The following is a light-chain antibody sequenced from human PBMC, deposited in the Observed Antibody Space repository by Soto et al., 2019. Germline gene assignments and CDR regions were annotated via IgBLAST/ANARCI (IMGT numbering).Light chain of an antibody. Sequence: QSALTQPASVSGSPGQSITISCTGTSSDVGGYNYLSWYQQHPGKAPKLMMYEVSNRPSGVSNRFSGSKSGNTASLTISWLQAEDEADYYCSSYTSSSTYVFGTGTKLTVL. CDR1: SSDVGGYNY. V-gene: IGLV2-14*01. J-gene: IGLJ1*01. CDR3: SSYTSSSTYV. CDR2: EVS.